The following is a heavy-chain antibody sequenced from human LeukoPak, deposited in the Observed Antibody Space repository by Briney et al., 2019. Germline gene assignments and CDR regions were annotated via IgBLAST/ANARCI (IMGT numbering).Heavy chain of an antibody. CDR3: ATSGKKRWELLRHFDY. CDR1: GYTLTELS. Sequence: ASVKVSCKVSGYTLTELSMHWVRQAPGKGLEWRGGFDPEDGETIYAQKFQGRVTMTEDTSTDIAYMELSSLRSEDTAVYYCATSGKKRWELLRHFDYWGQGTLVTVSS. V-gene: IGHV1-24*01. CDR2: FDPEDGET. J-gene: IGHJ4*02. D-gene: IGHD1-26*01.